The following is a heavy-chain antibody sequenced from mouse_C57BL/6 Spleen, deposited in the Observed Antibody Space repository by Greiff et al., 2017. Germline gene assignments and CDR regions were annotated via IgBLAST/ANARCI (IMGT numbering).Heavy chain of an antibody. CDR2: IDPETGGT. D-gene: IGHD1-1*01. J-gene: IGHJ4*01. CDR3: TRDYGSSRYAMDY. Sequence: VQLQQSGAELVRPGASVTLSCKASGYTFTDYEMHWVKQTPVHGLEWIGAIDPETGGTAYNQKFKGKAILTADKSSSTAYMELRSLTSEDSAVYYCTRDYGSSRYAMDYWGQGTSVTVSS. V-gene: IGHV1-15*01. CDR1: GYTFTDYE.